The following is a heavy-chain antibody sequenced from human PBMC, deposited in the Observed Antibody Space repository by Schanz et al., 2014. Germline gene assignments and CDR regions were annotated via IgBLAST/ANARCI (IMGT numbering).Heavy chain of an antibody. CDR3: AREQIMAAAGLVDY. V-gene: IGHV3-48*04. J-gene: IGHJ4*01. CDR1: GFTFNSYA. Sequence: DVQLLESGGGLVQPGGSLRLSCAASGFTFNSYAMTWVRQAPGKGLEWVSYIATSSSTRHYADSVKGRVTISRDNAKNTLYLQMNSLRAEDTAVYYCAREQIMAAAGLVDYWGHGTLVTVSS. CDR2: IATSSSTR. D-gene: IGHD6-13*01.